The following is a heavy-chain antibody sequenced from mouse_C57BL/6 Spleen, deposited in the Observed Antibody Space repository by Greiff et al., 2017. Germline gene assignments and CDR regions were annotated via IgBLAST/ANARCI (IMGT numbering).Heavy chain of an antibody. D-gene: IGHD1-1*01. CDR1: GYTFTSYW. Sequence: QVHVKQPGAELVKPGASVKLSCKASGYTFTSYWMHWVKQRPGQGLEWIGMIHPNSGSTNYNEKFKSKATLTVDKSSSTAYMQLSSLTSEDSAVYYWARSAYNGSSYWYFDDWGTGTTVTVSS. V-gene: IGHV1-64*01. CDR3: ARSAYNGSSYWYFDD. CDR2: IHPNSGST. J-gene: IGHJ1*03.